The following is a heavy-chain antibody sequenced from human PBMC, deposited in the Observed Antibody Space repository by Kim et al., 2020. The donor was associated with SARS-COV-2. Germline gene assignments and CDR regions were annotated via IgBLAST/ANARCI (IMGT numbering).Heavy chain of an antibody. CDR2: IIPIFGIA. CDR1: GGTFSSYA. J-gene: IGHJ4*02. Sequence: SVKVSCKASGGTFSSYAISWVRQAPGQGLEWMGRIIPIFGIANYAQKFQGRVTITADKSTSTAYMELSSLRSEDTAVYYCASQPPHGVSRFYGDTPDYWGQGTLVTVSS. V-gene: IGHV1-69*04. CDR3: ASQPPHGVSRFYGDTPDY. D-gene: IGHD4-17*01.